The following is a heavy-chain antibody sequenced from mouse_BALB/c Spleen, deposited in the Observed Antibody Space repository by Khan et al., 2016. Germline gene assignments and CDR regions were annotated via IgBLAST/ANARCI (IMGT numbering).Heavy chain of an antibody. CDR2: INPYSSTI. J-gene: IGHJ3*01. Sequence: EVQLQESGGGLVQPGGSLKLSCAASGFDFSRYWMSWVRQAPGKGLEWIGEINPYSSTINYTPSLKDKFIISRDNAKNTLYLQMSKVRSEDTALYYCVRLGYYGYLAYWGQGTLVTVSA. V-gene: IGHV4-1*02. CDR3: VRLGYYGYLAY. CDR1: GFDFSRYW. D-gene: IGHD1-2*01.